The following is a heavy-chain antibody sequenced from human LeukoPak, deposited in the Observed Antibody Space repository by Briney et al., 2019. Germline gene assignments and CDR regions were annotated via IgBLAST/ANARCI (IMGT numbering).Heavy chain of an antibody. J-gene: IGHJ4*02. V-gene: IGHV4-39*01. Sequence: SSETLSLTCTVSGGSISICSYYWGWIRQPPRKGLEWIGSIYYSGSTYYNPSLKSRVTISVDTSKNQFSLKLSSVTAADTAVYYCARQRSDYASTYFDYWGQGTLVTVSS. CDR1: GGSISICSYY. CDR2: IYYSGST. CDR3: ARQRSDYASTYFDY. D-gene: IGHD4-17*01.